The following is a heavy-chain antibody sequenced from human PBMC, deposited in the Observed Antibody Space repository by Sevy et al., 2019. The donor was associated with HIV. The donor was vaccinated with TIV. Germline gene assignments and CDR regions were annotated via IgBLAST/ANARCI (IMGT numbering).Heavy chain of an antibody. CDR3: ATHAGIAAAGRVFDY. CDR1: GFTFSDHY. CDR2: TRNKADSYTT. D-gene: IGHD6-13*01. Sequence: GGSLRLSCAASGFTFSDHYMEWVRQAPGKGLEWVGRTRNKADSYTTEYAASVKGRFTISRDDSKNLLYLQMNSLKTEDMAVYYCATHAGIAAAGRVFDYWGQGSLVTVSS. V-gene: IGHV3-72*01. J-gene: IGHJ4*02.